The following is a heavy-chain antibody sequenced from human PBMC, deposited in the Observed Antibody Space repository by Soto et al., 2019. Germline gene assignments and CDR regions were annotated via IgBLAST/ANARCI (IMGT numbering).Heavy chain of an antibody. CDR1: GFTFSSNC. V-gene: IGHV3-7*03. CDR3: ARYGDDFWSGYYIGMDV. J-gene: IGHJ6*02. Sequence: GGSLRLSCAPSGFTFSSNCMSWVRQAPGKGLEWVANIKQDGSEKYYVDSVKGRFTISRDNAKNSLYLQMNSLRAEETALYYCARYGDDFWSGYYIGMDVWGQGTTVTVSS. CDR2: IKQDGSEK. D-gene: IGHD3-3*01.